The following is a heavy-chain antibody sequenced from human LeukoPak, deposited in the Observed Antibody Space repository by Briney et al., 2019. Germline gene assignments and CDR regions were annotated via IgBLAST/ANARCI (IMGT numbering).Heavy chain of an antibody. V-gene: IGHV3-23*01. Sequence: PGGSLRLSCAASGFTFSSHAMSWVRQAPGKGLEWVSVFSGNSGTTKYADSVKGRFAISRDNSKNTLYLQMNSLRAEDTAVYYCARGSEGYCSGGGCYYGMDVWGQGTTVTVSS. CDR1: GFTFSSHA. CDR3: ARGSEGYCSGGGCYYGMDV. J-gene: IGHJ6*01. CDR2: FSGNSGTT. D-gene: IGHD2-15*01.